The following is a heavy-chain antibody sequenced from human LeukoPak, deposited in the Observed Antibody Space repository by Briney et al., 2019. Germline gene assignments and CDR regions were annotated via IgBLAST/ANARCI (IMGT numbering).Heavy chain of an antibody. CDR3: ARVKGAYSFDY. J-gene: IGHJ4*02. Sequence: KTGGSLRLSCAASGFTVSSNYMSWVRQAPGKGLEWVSYISSSGDTIYYADSVKGRFTISRDNAKNSLYLQMNSLRAEDTAVYYCARVKGAYSFDYSGQGTLVTVSS. CDR1: GFTVSSNY. D-gene: IGHD2-21*01. V-gene: IGHV3-11*04. CDR2: ISSSGDTI.